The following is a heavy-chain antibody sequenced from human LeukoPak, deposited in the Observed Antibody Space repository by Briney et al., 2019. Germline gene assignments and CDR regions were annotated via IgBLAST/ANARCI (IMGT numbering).Heavy chain of an antibody. V-gene: IGHV4-39*01. CDR1: GGSISSSSYY. CDR3: ARHRRYYDILTGYYAGPFDI. D-gene: IGHD3-9*01. Sequence: SETLSLTCTVSGGSISSSSYYWGWIRQPPGKGLEWIGIIYYIGSTYYNPSLKSRLTISLHTSKNQFSLKLTSVTAADTAVYYCARHRRYYDILTGYYAGPFDIWGQGTMVTVSS. J-gene: IGHJ3*02. CDR2: IYYIGST.